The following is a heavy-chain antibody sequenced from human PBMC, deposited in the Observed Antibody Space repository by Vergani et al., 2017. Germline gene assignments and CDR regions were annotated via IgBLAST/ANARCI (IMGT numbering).Heavy chain of an antibody. V-gene: IGHV3-23*01. J-gene: IGHJ4*02. D-gene: IGHD3-22*01. CDR3: GTPPYYYYSSGHYFDY. Sequence: EVQLLESGGGLVQPGGSLRLSCAASGFTFSSYAMSWVRPPPGKGLEWVSAISGSGVSKYYADSVKGLFTISRDNSKYTLYLQMNSLRAEDPAVYYCGTPPYYYYSSGHYFDYWGQGTLVTVSS. CDR2: ISGSGVSK. CDR1: GFTFSSYA.